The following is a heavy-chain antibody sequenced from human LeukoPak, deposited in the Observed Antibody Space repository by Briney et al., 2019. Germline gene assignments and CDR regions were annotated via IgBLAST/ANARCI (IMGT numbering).Heavy chain of an antibody. CDR1: EFTFDYYG. CDR3: ARVDCASGYFDL. D-gene: IGHD2-21*01. CDR2: INWNGYSI. V-gene: IGHV3-20*01. J-gene: IGHJ2*01. Sequence: PGGSLRLSCAASEFTFDYYGMSWVRQAPGKGLEWVSGINWNGYSIGYADSVKGRFTISRDNGKNFLYLQMNSLKAEDTSFYHCARVDCASGYFDLWGRGTLVTVSS.